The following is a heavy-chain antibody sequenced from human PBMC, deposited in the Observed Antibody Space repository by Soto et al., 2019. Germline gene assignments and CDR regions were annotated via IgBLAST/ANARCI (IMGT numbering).Heavy chain of an antibody. CDR1: GGTFSRYT. V-gene: IGHV1-69*13. D-gene: IGHD3-22*01. J-gene: IGHJ4*02. Sequence: SVKVSCKASGGTFSRYTITWVRQAPGQGLEWMGGITPMFGTPNYAQKLQGRVTITADESTSTAYMELSSLRSEDTAMYYCARDGTLYDSSAYYYLYWGQGTLVTVLL. CDR3: ARDGTLYDSSAYYYLY. CDR2: ITPMFGTP.